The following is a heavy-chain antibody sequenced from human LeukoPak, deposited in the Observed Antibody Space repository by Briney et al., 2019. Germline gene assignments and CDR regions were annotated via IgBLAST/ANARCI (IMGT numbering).Heavy chain of an antibody. V-gene: IGHV3-30*04. CDR3: AKAIGDGGSYYWAVRVDY. CDR2: MSHDGSDK. Sequence: GGSLRLSCAASGFTFSTYAMHWVRQAPGKGLEWVAVMSHDGSDKYNADSVKGRFTISRDNSKNTLYLQMNSLRAEDTAVYYCAKAIGDGGSYYWAVRVDYWGQGTLVTVSS. D-gene: IGHD1-26*01. CDR1: GFTFSTYA. J-gene: IGHJ4*02.